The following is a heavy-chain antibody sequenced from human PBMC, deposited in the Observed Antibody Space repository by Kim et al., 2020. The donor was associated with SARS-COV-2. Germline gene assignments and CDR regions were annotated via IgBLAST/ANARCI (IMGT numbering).Heavy chain of an antibody. CDR1: GYTFTSYG. D-gene: IGHD3-10*01. CDR3: ARDRTGYGSGSYYRPYNWFDP. V-gene: IGHV1-18*01. Sequence: ASVKVSCKASGYTFTSYGISWVRQAPGQGLEWMGWISAYNGNTNYAQKLQGRVTMTTDTSTSTAYMELRSLRSDDTAVYYCARDRTGYGSGSYYRPYNWFDPWGQGTLVTVSS. CDR2: ISAYNGNT. J-gene: IGHJ5*02.